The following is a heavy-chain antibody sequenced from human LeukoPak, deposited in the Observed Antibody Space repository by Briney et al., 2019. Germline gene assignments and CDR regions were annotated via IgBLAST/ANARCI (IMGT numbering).Heavy chain of an antibody. D-gene: IGHD6-13*01. CDR1: GFTFSSYA. Sequence: GGSLRLSCAASGFTFSSYAMSWVRQAPGKGLKWVSAISGSGGSTYYADSVKGRFTISRDNSKNTLYLQMNSLRAEDTAVYYCAKYSQYSSSWIDYWGQGTLVTVSS. J-gene: IGHJ4*02. CDR3: AKYSQYSSSWIDY. CDR2: ISGSGGST. V-gene: IGHV3-23*01.